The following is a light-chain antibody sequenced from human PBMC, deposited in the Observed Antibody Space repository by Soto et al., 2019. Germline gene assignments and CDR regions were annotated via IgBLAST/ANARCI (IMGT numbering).Light chain of an antibody. CDR3: QVWDSSSYPHVV. V-gene: IGLV3-21*04. CDR2: YDS. Sequence: SYELTQPPSVSVAPGKTARITCGGNNIGSKSVHWYQQKPGQAPVLVIYYDSDRPSGIPERFSGSNSGNTATLTISRVEAGDEADYYCQVWDSSSYPHVVFGGGTKLTVL. CDR1: NIGSKS. J-gene: IGLJ2*01.